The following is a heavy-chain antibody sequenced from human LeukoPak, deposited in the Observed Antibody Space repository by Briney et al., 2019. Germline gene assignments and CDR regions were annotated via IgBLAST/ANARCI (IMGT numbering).Heavy chain of an antibody. D-gene: IGHD3-3*01. CDR2: IDAGGSST. CDR3: ARDGGRRYGMDV. CDR1: GFTFSNHW. Sequence: PGGSLRLSCAASGFTFSNHWMHWVRQVPGKGLVWVSRIDAGGSSTSYADSVKGRFSISRDNAKSTLYLQMNSLRAEDTAVYYCARDGGRRYGMDVWGQGTTLTVSS. V-gene: IGHV3-74*01. J-gene: IGHJ6*02.